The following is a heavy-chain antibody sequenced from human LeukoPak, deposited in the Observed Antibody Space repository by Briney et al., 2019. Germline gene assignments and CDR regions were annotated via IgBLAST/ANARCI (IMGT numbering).Heavy chain of an antibody. Sequence: GRSLRLSCAASGFTFGDFAMHWVRQAPGKGLEWVSGISWSGDTVGYADSVKGRFTISRDDAKDSLYLQMSSLRAEDTALYYCAKDLTGADHWGQGSLVTVSS. CDR3: AKDLTGADH. V-gene: IGHV3-9*01. CDR1: GFTFGDFA. J-gene: IGHJ4*02. D-gene: IGHD3-9*01. CDR2: ISWSGDTV.